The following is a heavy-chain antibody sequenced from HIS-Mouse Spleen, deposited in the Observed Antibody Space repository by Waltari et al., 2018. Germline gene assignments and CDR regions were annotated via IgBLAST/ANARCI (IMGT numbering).Heavy chain of an antibody. Sequence: QLQLQESGPGLVKPSETLSLTCTVSGRSIGVSSYHRGWIRQPPGKGLEWIVSIYYSGSTYYNPSLKSRVTISVDTSKNQFSLKLSSVTAADTAVYYCAREIPYSSSWYDWYFDLWGRGTLVTVSS. V-gene: IGHV4-39*07. CDR3: AREIPYSSSWYDWYFDL. CDR2: IYYSGST. D-gene: IGHD6-13*01. CDR1: GRSIGVSSYH. J-gene: IGHJ2*01.